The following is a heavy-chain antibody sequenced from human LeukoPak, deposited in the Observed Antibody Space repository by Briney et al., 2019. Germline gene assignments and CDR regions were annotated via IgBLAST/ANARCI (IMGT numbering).Heavy chain of an antibody. CDR2: MYYSGST. V-gene: IGHV4-39*01. D-gene: IGHD3-22*01. J-gene: IGHJ4*02. Sequence: SETLSLTCSVSGDSITGSSYYWGWVRQPPGRGLEWIESMYYSGSTYSNPSLKSRVTMSADTSKNQFSMKPRSVTAAVTAVFYCARHYFDRTGYYYFDYWGQGILVTVSS. CDR3: ARHYFDRTGYYYFDY. CDR1: GDSITGSSYY.